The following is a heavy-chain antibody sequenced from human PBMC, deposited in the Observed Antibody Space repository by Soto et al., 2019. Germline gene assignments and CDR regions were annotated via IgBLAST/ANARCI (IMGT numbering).Heavy chain of an antibody. J-gene: IGHJ4*02. CDR3: AKDRIQSGSYPDY. D-gene: IGHD1-26*01. CDR2: ISYDGSNK. CDR1: GFTFSSYG. Sequence: QVQLVESGGGVVQPGRSLRLSCAASGFTFSSYGMHWVRQAPGKGLEWVAVISYDGSNKYYADSVKGRFTISRDNSKNTLYLQMNSLRAEDTAVYYCAKDRIQSGSYPDYWGQGTLVTVSS. V-gene: IGHV3-30*18.